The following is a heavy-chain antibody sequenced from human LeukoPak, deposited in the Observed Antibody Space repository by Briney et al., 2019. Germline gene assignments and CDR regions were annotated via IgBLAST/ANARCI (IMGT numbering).Heavy chain of an antibody. CDR1: GFTFSSYA. CDR3: ARAPPPRYCSGGSCYHNPREYFQH. Sequence: PGRSLRLSCAASGFTFSSYAMHWVRQAPGKGLEWVAVISYDGSNKYYADSVKGRFTISRVNSKNTLYLQMNSLRAEDTAVYYCARAPPPRYCSGGSCYHNPREYFQHWGQGTLVTVSS. D-gene: IGHD2-15*01. CDR2: ISYDGSNK. J-gene: IGHJ1*01. V-gene: IGHV3-30*04.